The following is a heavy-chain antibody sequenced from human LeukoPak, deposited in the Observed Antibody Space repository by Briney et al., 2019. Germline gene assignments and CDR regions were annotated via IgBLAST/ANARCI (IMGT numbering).Heavy chain of an antibody. J-gene: IGHJ4*02. CDR2: IYHSGST. Sequence: SETLSLTCAVSGGSISSGGYSWSWIRQPPGKGLEWIGYIYHSGSTYYNPSLKSRVTISVDRSKNQFSLKLSSVTAADTAVYYCARGPKPYPGGFDYWGQGTLVTVSS. V-gene: IGHV4-30-2*01. CDR3: ARGPKPYPGGFDY. CDR1: GGSISSGGYS. D-gene: IGHD1-14*01.